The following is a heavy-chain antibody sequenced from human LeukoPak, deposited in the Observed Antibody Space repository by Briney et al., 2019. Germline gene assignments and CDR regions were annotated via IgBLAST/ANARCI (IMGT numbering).Heavy chain of an antibody. CDR3: ARSLGPDV. J-gene: IGHJ6*02. D-gene: IGHD3-16*01. V-gene: IGHV3-48*03. CDR2: ISSRGTTI. CDR1: GFTFSNYE. Sequence: ETGGSLRLSCAASGFTFSNYEMNWVRQAPGKGLEWISYISSRGTTIYYADSVKGRFTISRDDAKNSLYLQMNSLRAEDTAVYYCARSLGPDVWGQGTTVTVSS.